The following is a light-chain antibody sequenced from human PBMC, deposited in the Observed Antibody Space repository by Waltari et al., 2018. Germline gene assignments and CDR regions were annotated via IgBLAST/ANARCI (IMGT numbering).Light chain of an antibody. V-gene: IGLV2-8*01. Sequence: QSALTQPPSASGSPGQSVTISCTGTSSDVGGYNYVSWYQHHPGKAPKLIHADVSKRPSGVPCLCSGSKSGNTASLTISGLQADDEADYYCLSYAGNDGYFFGTGTRVTVL. CDR1: SSDVGGYNY. CDR2: DVS. CDR3: LSYAGNDGYF. J-gene: IGLJ1*01.